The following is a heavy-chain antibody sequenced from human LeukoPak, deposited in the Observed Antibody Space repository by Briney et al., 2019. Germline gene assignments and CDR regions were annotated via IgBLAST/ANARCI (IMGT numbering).Heavy chain of an antibody. CDR3: ARTGIGPYDFWSGYYRGYYYYYMDV. CDR2: MNPNSGNT. J-gene: IGHJ6*03. D-gene: IGHD3-3*01. Sequence: ASVKVSCKASGYTFTSYDINWVRQATGQGLEWMGWMNPNSGNTGYAQKFQGRVTITRNTSISTAYMELSSLRSEDTAVYYCARTGIGPYDFWSGYYRGYYYYYMDVWGKGTTVTVSS. V-gene: IGHV1-8*03. CDR1: GYTFTSYD.